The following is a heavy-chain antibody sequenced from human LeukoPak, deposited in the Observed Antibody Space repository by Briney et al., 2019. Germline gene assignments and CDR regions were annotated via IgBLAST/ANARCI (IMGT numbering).Heavy chain of an antibody. CDR1: GYTFTGYY. J-gene: IGHJ6*03. D-gene: IGHD4-17*01. Sequence: ASVKVSCKASGYTFTGYYMHWVRQAPGQGLEWMGWINPNSGGTNYAQKFQGRVTMTRDTSISTAYMELSRLRSDDTAVYYCARPASGDYTYYYHMDVWGKGTTVTVSS. CDR3: ARPASGDYTYYYHMDV. CDR2: INPNSGGT. V-gene: IGHV1-2*02.